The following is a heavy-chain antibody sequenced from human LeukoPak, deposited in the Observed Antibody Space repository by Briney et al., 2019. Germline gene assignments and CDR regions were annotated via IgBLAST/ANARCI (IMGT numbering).Heavy chain of an antibody. Sequence: GGSLRLSCAASGFTFSSYAMHWVRQAPGKGLEGVAVISYDGSNKYYADSVKGRFTISRDNSKNTLYLQMNSLRAEDTAVYYCARSVGPSGYYYFDYWGQGTLVTVSS. D-gene: IGHD3-22*01. CDR2: ISYDGSNK. V-gene: IGHV3-30*04. J-gene: IGHJ4*02. CDR1: GFTFSSYA. CDR3: ARSVGPSGYYYFDY.